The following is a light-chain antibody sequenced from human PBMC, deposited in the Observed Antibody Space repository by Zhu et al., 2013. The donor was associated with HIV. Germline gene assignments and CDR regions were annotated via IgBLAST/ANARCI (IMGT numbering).Light chain of an antibody. CDR3: QHVXRNXA. CDR2: KAS. J-gene: IGKJ3*01. CDR1: QSINRW. V-gene: IGKV1-5*03. Sequence: DIQMTQSPSTLSASVGDRVTITCRASQSINRWLAWYQQKPGKAPKLLIYKASTLESGVPSRFSGSGSGTEFTLTISGLRSEDFATYYCQHVXRNXAFGPGTKVDX.